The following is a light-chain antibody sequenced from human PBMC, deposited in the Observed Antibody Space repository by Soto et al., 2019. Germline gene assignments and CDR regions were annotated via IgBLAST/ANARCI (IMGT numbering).Light chain of an antibody. Sequence: QSALTQPASVSGSPGQSITISCTGTSSDVGGYNYVSWYQQHPGKAPKLMIYDVSNRPSGVSNRFSGSKSGNTVSLTISGLQAEDEADYYCSSYTGSSTEVFGGGTKLTVL. V-gene: IGLV2-14*01. CDR1: SSDVGGYNY. CDR2: DVS. J-gene: IGLJ2*01. CDR3: SSYTGSSTEV.